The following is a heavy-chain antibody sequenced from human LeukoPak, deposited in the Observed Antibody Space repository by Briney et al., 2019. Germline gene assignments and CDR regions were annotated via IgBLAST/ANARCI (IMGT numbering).Heavy chain of an antibody. J-gene: IGHJ4*02. D-gene: IGHD2-21*02. CDR3: ARDLASCAGDCYSDGFDY. Sequence: NPSETLPLTCTVSGYSISSGYYWGWIRQSPGKGLEWIGSIYHGGSTYYNPSLRSRVIVSVDTSKNHFSLKMSSVTAADTVVYYCARDLASCAGDCYSDGFDYWGQGALVTVSS. CDR2: IYHGGST. V-gene: IGHV4-38-2*02. CDR1: GYSISSGYY.